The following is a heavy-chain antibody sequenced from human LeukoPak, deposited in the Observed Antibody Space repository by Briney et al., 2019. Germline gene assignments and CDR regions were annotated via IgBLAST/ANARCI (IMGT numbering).Heavy chain of an antibody. D-gene: IGHD4-17*01. Sequence: EASLKVSCKASGYTFTGYYMHCVRQAPGQGLECMGWINPNSGGTNYAQKFQGRVTMTRDTSISTAYMELSRLRSDDTAVYYCARESSGDYVYYYYYMDVWGKGTTVTVSS. CDR2: INPNSGGT. J-gene: IGHJ6*03. CDR3: ARESSGDYVYYYYYMDV. CDR1: GYTFTGYY. V-gene: IGHV1-2*02.